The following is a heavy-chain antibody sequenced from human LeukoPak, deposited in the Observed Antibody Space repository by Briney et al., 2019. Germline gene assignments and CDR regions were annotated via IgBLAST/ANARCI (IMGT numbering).Heavy chain of an antibody. CDR1: GGSISNSNYY. D-gene: IGHD4-23*01. V-gene: IGHV4-30-4*01. CDR3: ARWPLPRTGVHSEGFDY. J-gene: IGHJ4*02. Sequence: SETLSLTCTVSGGSISNSNYYWSWIRQPPGKGLEWIGHINYSAGTYYNPSLKSRVIISLDTSKNQFSLKLSSVTAADTAVYYCARWPLPRTGVHSEGFDYWGQGILVTVSS. CDR2: INYSAGT.